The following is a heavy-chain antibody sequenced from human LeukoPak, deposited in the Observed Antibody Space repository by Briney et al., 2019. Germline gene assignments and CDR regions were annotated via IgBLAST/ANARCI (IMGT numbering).Heavy chain of an antibody. CDR2: ITSSRSYI. CDR3: AKSAYGDYASFDY. CDR1: GFTFSSYS. Sequence: GGSLRLSCAASGFTFSSYSMNWVRQAPGKGLEWVSSITSSRSYIYYADSVKGRFTISRDNSKSTLYLQMNSLRAEDTAIYYCAKSAYGDYASFDYWGQRTLVTVSS. J-gene: IGHJ4*01. V-gene: IGHV3-21*04. D-gene: IGHD4-17*01.